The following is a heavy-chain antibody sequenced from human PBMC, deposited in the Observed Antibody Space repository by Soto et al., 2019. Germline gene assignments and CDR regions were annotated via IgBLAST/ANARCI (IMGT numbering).Heavy chain of an antibody. CDR2: IKQDGSEK. CDR1: GFTFSSYA. CDR3: TREVVGASRKSFFDY. Sequence: PVGSLRLSCAASGFTFSSYAMHWVRQAPGKGLEWVANIKQDGSEKYFVDSVKGRFTISRDNAKKSLYLQMNTLRAEDTAMYYCTREVVGASRKSFFDYWGQGALVTVPQ. D-gene: IGHD1-26*01. J-gene: IGHJ4*02. V-gene: IGHV3-7*01.